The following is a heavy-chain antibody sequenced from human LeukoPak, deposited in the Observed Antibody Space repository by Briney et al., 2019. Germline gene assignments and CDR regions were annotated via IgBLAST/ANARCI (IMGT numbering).Heavy chain of an antibody. CDR3: ARVSDSSGYSFDY. Sequence: SETLSLTCAVYGGSFSGYYWSWIRQPPGKGLEWIGEINHSGSTNYNPSLKSRVTISVDTSKNQFSLKLSSVTAADTAVYYCARVSDSSGYSFDYWGQGTLVTVSS. V-gene: IGHV4-34*01. CDR2: INHSGST. D-gene: IGHD3-22*01. J-gene: IGHJ4*02. CDR1: GGSFSGYY.